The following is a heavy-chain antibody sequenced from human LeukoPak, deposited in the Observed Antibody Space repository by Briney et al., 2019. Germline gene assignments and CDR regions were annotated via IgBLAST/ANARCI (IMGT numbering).Heavy chain of an antibody. CDR2: ISYDGGKK. D-gene: IGHD6-19*01. V-gene: IGHV3-30*19. J-gene: IGHJ4*02. CDR1: GFTFSNYG. Sequence: GGSLRLSCVGSGFTFSNYGMHWVRQAPGKGLEWVALISYDGGKKYHADSVKGRFTISRDNSKNTLYLQMNSLRAEDTAVYYCARDYSTGWHYFDNWGQGTLVTVSS. CDR3: ARDYSTGWHYFDN.